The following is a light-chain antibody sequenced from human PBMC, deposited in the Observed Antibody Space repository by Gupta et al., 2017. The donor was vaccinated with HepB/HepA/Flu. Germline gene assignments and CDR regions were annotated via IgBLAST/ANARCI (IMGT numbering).Light chain of an antibody. Sequence: QSVLTQPPSVSAAPGQKVTISCSGSSSNIGNNYVSWYQQPPGTAPKLLIYENDKRPSEIPDRFSGSKSGTSATLGITGLQTGDEAEYYCATWDSSLSAVVFGGGTKLTVL. J-gene: IGLJ2*01. V-gene: IGLV1-51*02. CDR1: SSNIGNNY. CDR3: ATWDSSLSAVV. CDR2: END.